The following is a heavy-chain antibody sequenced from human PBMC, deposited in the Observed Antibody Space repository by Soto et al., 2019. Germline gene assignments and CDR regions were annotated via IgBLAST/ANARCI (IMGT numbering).Heavy chain of an antibody. CDR3: ARDVVGYCSSTSCPLDY. J-gene: IGHJ4*02. CDR2: INAYNGNT. CDR1: GYTFTSYS. D-gene: IGHD2-2*01. V-gene: IGHV1-18*01. Sequence: VQLVQSGAEVKKPGASVKVSCKASGYTFTSYSINWVRQAPGQGLEWMGWINAYNGNTDYAQKFQGRVTLTTDTSTSTAYMELRSLRSDDTAVYYCARDVVGYCSSTSCPLDYWGQGTLVTVSS.